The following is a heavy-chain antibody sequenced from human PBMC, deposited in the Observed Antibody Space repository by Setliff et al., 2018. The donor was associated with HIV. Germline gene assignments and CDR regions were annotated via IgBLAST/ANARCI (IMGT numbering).Heavy chain of an antibody. D-gene: IGHD1-1*01. CDR2: ILYGGTT. V-gene: IGHV4-39*01. Sequence: SETLSLTCTVSGGSISDTRYYWGWVRQPPGKGLEWIGNILYGGTTFYNPSLRSRVTVSIDTTKTQFSLKMSSVTAADTAVSYVARPQLGLGGGSHFDYWGQGILVTVSS. CDR3: ARPQLGLGGGSHFDY. CDR1: GGSISDTRYY. J-gene: IGHJ4*02.